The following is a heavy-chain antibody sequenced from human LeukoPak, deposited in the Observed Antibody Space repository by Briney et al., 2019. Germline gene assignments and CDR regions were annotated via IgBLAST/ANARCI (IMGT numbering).Heavy chain of an antibody. J-gene: IGHJ5*02. D-gene: IGHD3-10*01. CDR3: ARDRASGGWFDP. V-gene: IGHV4-30-2*01. CDR1: GGSISSGGYY. Sequence: SQTLSLTCTVSGGSISSGGYYWSWIRQPPGKGLEWIGYIYHSGGTYYNPSLKSRVTTSVDTSKNQFSLKLSSVTAADTAVYYCARDRASGGWFDPWGQGTLVTVSS. CDR2: IYHSGGT.